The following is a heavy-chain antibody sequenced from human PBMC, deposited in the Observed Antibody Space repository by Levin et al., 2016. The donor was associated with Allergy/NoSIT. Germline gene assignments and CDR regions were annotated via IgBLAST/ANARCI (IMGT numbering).Heavy chain of an antibody. CDR3: ARRPSSDSGYDTHFDF. D-gene: IGHD5-12*01. V-gene: IGHV4-4*01. J-gene: IGHJ4*02. CDR2: IYHSGST. Sequence: WIRQPPGKGLEWIGEIYHSGSTNCNASLKNRVTILVDKSKNQFSLKLTSVTAADTAVYFCARRPSSDSGYDTHFDFWGQGTLVTVSS.